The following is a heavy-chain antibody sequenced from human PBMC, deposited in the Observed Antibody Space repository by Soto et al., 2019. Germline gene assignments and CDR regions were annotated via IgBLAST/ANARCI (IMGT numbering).Heavy chain of an antibody. V-gene: IGHV4-59*05. CDR3: ARLEGLATISYYFDF. J-gene: IGHJ4*02. CDR1: GVSISSYY. Sequence: TSETLCLTCTVSGVSISSYYWSLIRQPPGKGLEWIGSIYYRGNAYYNPSLQTRVTISLDKSKSQFSLKLNSVTAADSAVYFCARLEGLATISYYFDFWGPGALVTVSS. D-gene: IGHD1-1*01. CDR2: IYYRGNA.